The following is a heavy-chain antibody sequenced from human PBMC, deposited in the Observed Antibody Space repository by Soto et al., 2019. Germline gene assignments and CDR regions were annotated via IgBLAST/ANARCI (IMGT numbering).Heavy chain of an antibody. V-gene: IGHV4-34*01. Sequence: SETLSLTCAFYGGSFSGYYWSWIRQPPGKGLEWIGEINRSGSTNYNPSLKSRVTISVDTSKNQFSLKLSSVTAADTAVYYCARGRGYCSGGSCYPIYYYYYYMDVWGKGTTVTVSS. J-gene: IGHJ6*03. CDR3: ARGRGYCSGGSCYPIYYYYYYMDV. CDR2: INRSGST. D-gene: IGHD2-15*01. CDR1: GGSFSGYY.